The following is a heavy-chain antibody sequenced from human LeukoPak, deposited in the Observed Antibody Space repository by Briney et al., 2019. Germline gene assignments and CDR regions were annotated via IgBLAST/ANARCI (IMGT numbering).Heavy chain of an antibody. D-gene: IGHD2-15*01. J-gene: IGHJ4*02. Sequence: GGSLRLSCAASGLTFSNFGMSWVRQAPGKGLEWVSTISRNSSIYYADSVKGRFTISRDNAKDSLYLQMNSLRAEDTAVYYCAKDVTLGYRDYWGQGTLVTVSS. CDR1: GLTFSNFG. CDR2: ISRNSSI. V-gene: IGHV3-69-1*01. CDR3: AKDVTLGYRDY.